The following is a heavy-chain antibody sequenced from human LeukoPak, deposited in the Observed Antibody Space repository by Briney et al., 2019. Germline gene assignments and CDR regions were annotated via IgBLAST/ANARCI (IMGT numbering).Heavy chain of an antibody. CDR3: ARGPDLSYGHRGFDY. J-gene: IGHJ4*02. Sequence: GGSLRLSCAASGFTFSSYWMHWVRQAPGKGLVWVSGISSDGTSTRYADSVKGRFTISRDNAKKSLYLQMNSLRAEDTAVYYCARGPDLSYGHRGFDYWGQGTLVTVSS. V-gene: IGHV3-74*01. CDR1: GFTFSSYW. CDR2: ISSDGTST. D-gene: IGHD5-18*01.